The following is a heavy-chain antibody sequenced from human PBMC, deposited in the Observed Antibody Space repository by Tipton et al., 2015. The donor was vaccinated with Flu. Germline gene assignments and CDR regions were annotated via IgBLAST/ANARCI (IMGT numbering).Heavy chain of an antibody. CDR1: GGSISSGGYH. Sequence: TLSLTCTVSGGSISSGGYHWSWIRQRPGKGLEWIGKINHSGSTNYNPSLKSRVTISVDTSKNQFSLKLSSVTAADTAVYYCARGIGGYCRRTSCYGGNYYYGMDVWGQGTTVTVSS. CDR3: ARGIGGYCRRTSCYGGNYYYGMDV. D-gene: IGHD2-2*01. CDR2: INHSGST. J-gene: IGHJ6*02. V-gene: IGHV4-31*03.